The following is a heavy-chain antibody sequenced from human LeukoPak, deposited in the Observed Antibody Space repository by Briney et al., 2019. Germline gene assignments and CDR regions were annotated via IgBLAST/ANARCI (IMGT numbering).Heavy chain of an antibody. CDR2: ISSSTNTI. J-gene: IGHJ4*02. CDR3: ARDSDPHDYVSSPFDY. CDR1: GFTFNSYS. Sequence: GGSLRLSCAASGFTFNSYSMNWVRQAPGKGLEWVSYISSSTNTIYYADSVKGRFTISRDNAKNSLYLQMNSLRAEDTAVYYCARDSDPHDYVSSPFDYWGQGTLVTVSS. V-gene: IGHV3-48*01. D-gene: IGHD4-17*01.